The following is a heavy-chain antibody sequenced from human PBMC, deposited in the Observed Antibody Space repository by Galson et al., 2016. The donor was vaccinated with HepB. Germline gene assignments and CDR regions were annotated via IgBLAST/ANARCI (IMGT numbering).Heavy chain of an antibody. J-gene: IGHJ5*02. CDR3: GMGSGYPSGWTWFDP. Sequence: ETLSLTCAVSGYSITSGHYWGWIRKPPGKGLEWIGNINQFGSVYYNPALESRAIILVDTSKNRFSLNLSSVTAAETAMYYCGMGSGYPSGWTWFDPWGQGALVTVYS. D-gene: IGHD3-22*01. V-gene: IGHV4-38-2*01. CDR2: INQFGSV. CDR1: GYSITSGHY.